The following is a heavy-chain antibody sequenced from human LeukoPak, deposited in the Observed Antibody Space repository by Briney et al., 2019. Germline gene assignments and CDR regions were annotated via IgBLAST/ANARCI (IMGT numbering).Heavy chain of an antibody. CDR1: GGSISGYY. CDR3: ARAIVGEPRGAFDI. Sequence: SETLSLTCTVSGGSISGYYWSWIRQPAGKGLEWIGRIYSSGSTNDNPSLRSRVTMSVDTSKIQLSLRLSSVTAADTAVYYCARAIVGEPRGAFDIWGQGTMVTFSS. J-gene: IGHJ3*02. CDR2: IYSSGST. D-gene: IGHD1-26*01. V-gene: IGHV4-4*07.